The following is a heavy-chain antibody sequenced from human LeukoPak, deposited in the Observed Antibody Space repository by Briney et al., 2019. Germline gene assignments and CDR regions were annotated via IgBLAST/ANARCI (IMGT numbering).Heavy chain of an antibody. CDR2: ISGSGGST. CDR3: AKDPYYYGSGSPVYYFDY. CDR1: GFTFSSYA. D-gene: IGHD3-10*01. V-gene: IGHV3-23*01. Sequence: PGGSLRLSCAASGFTFSSYAMSWVRQAPGKGLEWVSAISGSGGSTYYADPVKGRFTISRDNSKNTLYLQMNSLRAEDTAVYYCAKDPYYYGSGSPVYYFDYWGQGTLVTVSS. J-gene: IGHJ4*02.